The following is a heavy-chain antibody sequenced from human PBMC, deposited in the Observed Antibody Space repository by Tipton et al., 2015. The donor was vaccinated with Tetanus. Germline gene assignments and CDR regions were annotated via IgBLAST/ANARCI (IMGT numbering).Heavy chain of an antibody. Sequence: TLSLTCTVSGGSISSYYWSWIRQPPGKGLEWIGYIYYSGSTNYNPSLKSRVTISVDTSKNQFSLKLSSVTAADTAVYYCARDDSSGILDYWGQGTLVTVSS. V-gene: IGHV4-59*01. CDR2: IYYSGST. CDR3: ARDDSSGILDY. J-gene: IGHJ4*02. CDR1: GGSISSYY. D-gene: IGHD3-22*01.